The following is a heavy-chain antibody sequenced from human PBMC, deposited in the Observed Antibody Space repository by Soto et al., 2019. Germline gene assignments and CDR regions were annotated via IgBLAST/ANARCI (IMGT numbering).Heavy chain of an antibody. J-gene: IGHJ4*02. Sequence: QVQLQQWGAGLLKPSEALSLTCGVYGGSLSGYYWSWFRQPPGKGREWIGEINHSGSTTYNPSLKSRVTISIDTSKNQFSLKLSSVTAADTAVYYCTRGLGGFPENWGQGTLVTVSS. V-gene: IGHV4-34*01. CDR3: TRGLGGFPEN. D-gene: IGHD6-25*01. CDR2: INHSGST. CDR1: GGSLSGYY.